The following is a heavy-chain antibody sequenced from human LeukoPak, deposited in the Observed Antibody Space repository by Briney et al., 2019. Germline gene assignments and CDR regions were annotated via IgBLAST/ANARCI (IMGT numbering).Heavy chain of an antibody. CDR1: GGSVSSGSCY. J-gene: IGHJ4*02. CDR3: ARERLVGATTFDY. CDR2: IYYSGST. V-gene: IGHV4-61*01. Sequence: SETLSLTCTVSGGSVSSGSCYWSWIRQPPGKGLEWIGYIYYSGSTNYNPSLKSRVTISVDTSKNQFSLKLSSVTAADTAVYYCARERLVGATTFDYWGQGTLVTVSS. D-gene: IGHD1-26*01.